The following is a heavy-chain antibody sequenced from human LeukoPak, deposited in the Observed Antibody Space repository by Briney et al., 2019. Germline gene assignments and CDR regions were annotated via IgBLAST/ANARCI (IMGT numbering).Heavy chain of an antibody. CDR1: GGSISNYY. J-gene: IGHJ6*02. CDR2: IYYSGST. CDR3: ARDRSPEGYYDSSHWDYYHGMDV. V-gene: IGHV4-59*01. D-gene: IGHD3-22*01. Sequence: SETLSLTCTVSGGSISNYYWSWIRQPPGKGLEWTGYIYYSGSTNYNPSLKSRVTISVDTSKNQFFLNLSSVTAADTAMYYCARDRSPEGYYDSSHWDYYHGMDVWGQGTTVTVSS.